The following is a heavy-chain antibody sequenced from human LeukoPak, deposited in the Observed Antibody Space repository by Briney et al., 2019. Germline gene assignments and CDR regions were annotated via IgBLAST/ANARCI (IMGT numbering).Heavy chain of an antibody. V-gene: IGHV3-30*02. CDR3: VKDGRKYMFDY. D-gene: IGHD1-1*01. CDR1: GLTFNSYN. J-gene: IGHJ4*02. Sequence: GGSLRLSCAASGLTFNSYNMHWVRQAPGKGLQWVAFVEDDESSDSYADSVKGRFTISRDNSKSTVYLQMNSLRPEDTAVYYCVKDGRKYMFDYWGQGIPVTVSS. CDR2: VEDDESSD.